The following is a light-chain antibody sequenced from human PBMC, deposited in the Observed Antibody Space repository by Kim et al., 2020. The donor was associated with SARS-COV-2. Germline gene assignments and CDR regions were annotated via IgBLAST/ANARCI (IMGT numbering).Light chain of an antibody. Sequence: SVGEKVTITCYASHDISNYLKCYQQQQRKAPPLLLYDASTLEQGVPSRFSGSGSGTAFTFLISSLQPQDIATNYCQQYDNLYPLTFGGGTKVDIK. CDR2: DAS. CDR3: QQYDNLYPLT. J-gene: IGKJ4*01. CDR1: HDISNY. V-gene: IGKV1-33*01.